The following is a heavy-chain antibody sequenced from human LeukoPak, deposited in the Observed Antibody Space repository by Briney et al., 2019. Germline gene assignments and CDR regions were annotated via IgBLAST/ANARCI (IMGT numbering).Heavy chain of an antibody. Sequence: ASVKVSCKASGYTFTNYGIYWVRQAPGQGLEWMAWISAYNGNTNCAQKLQGRVTVTTDTFTSTAYMELRSLRSDDTAMYYCARAEGVVVAAHIDVWGKGTTVTVSS. CDR3: ARAEGVVVAAHIDV. CDR2: ISAYNGNT. J-gene: IGHJ6*03. D-gene: IGHD2-15*01. V-gene: IGHV1-18*01. CDR1: GYTFTNYG.